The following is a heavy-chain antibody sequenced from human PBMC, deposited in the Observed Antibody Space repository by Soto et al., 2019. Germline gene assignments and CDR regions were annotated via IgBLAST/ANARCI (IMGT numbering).Heavy chain of an antibody. CDR1: GFTFSSYS. D-gene: IGHD6-13*01. J-gene: IGHJ6*02. CDR2: ISSSSSYI. CDR3: ARDQLSSSWDYYYYYGMDV. V-gene: IGHV3-21*01. Sequence: GSLRLSCAASGFTFSSYSMNWVRQAPGKGLEWVSSISSSSSYIYYADSVKGRFTISRDNAKNSLYLQMNSLRAEDTAVYYCARDQLSSSWDYYYYYGMDVWGQGTTVTVSS.